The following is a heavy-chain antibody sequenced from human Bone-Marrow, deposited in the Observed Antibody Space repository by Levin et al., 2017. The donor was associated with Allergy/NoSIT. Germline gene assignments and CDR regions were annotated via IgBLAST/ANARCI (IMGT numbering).Heavy chain of an antibody. D-gene: IGHD2-21*01. CDR2: SYTSGNI. CDR3: ARVLQYSYYYTDV. Sequence: SQTLSLPCTVSGVSLTSGSYYWSWIRQPAGKGLEWIGHSYTSGNITYNPSLKSRDTISLDTSKNQFSLKLRSVTAADTAVYYCARVLQYSYYYTDVWGKGTMVTVSS. J-gene: IGHJ6*03. V-gene: IGHV4-61*09. CDR1: GVSLTSGSYY.